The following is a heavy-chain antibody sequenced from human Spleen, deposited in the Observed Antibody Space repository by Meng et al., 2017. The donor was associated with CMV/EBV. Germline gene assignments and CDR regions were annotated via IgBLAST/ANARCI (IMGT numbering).Heavy chain of an antibody. D-gene: IGHD3-22*01. CDR2: INPNSGGT. CDR3: ARDGHYYDSSGRLDY. CDR1: GYTFTAYY. J-gene: IGHJ4*02. Sequence: SGYTFTAYYMHWVRQAPGQGLEWMGWINPNSGGTNYAQKFQGRVTMTRDTSISTAYMELSRLRSDDTAVYYCARDGHYYDSSGRLDYWGQGTLVTVSS. V-gene: IGHV1-2*02.